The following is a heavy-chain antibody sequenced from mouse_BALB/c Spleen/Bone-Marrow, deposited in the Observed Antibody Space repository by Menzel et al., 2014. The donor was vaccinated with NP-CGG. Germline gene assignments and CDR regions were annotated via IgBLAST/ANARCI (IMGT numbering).Heavy chain of an antibody. CDR3: ARYYGSSYDY. CDR1: GYTFSSYA. J-gene: IGHJ2*01. D-gene: IGHD1-1*01. V-gene: IGHV5-9-3*01. CDR2: ISSGGNYT. Sequence: EVQLQQSGGGLVKLGGSLKLSCAASGYTFSSYAMSWVRQTPEKRLEWVATISSGGNYTYYPDRVKGRFTMSSNNAKNTLCLQMTSLRSEDTAMYYCARYYGSSYDYWGQGTTLTVSS.